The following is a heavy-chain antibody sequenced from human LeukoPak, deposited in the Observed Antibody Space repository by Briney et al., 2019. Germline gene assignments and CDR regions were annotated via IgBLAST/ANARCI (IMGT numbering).Heavy chain of an antibody. CDR1: GYTFTGYY. V-gene: IGHV1-2*02. CDR2: INPNSGGT. D-gene: IGHD3-10*01. Sequence: ASVKVSCKASGYTFTGYYMHWVRQAPGQGLEWMGWINPNSGGTNYAQKFQGRVTMTRDTSISTAYMELSRLRSDDTAVYYCARNQRWFEYYYYYGMDVWGQGTTVTASS. J-gene: IGHJ6*02. CDR3: ARNQRWFEYYYYYGMDV.